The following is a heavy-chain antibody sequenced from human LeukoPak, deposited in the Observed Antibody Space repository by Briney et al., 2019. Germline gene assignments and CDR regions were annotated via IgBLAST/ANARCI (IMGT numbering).Heavy chain of an antibody. Sequence: SGGSLRLSCAASGFTFSGSAMHWVRQASGKGLELVGRIRSKANSYATAYAASVKGRFTISRDDSKNTAYLQMNSLKTEDTAVHYCTRNLGYCSSTSCYAFDYWGQGTLVTVSS. CDR3: TRNLGYCSSTSCYAFDY. D-gene: IGHD2-2*01. J-gene: IGHJ4*02. CDR1: GFTFSGSA. CDR2: IRSKANSYAT. V-gene: IGHV3-73*01.